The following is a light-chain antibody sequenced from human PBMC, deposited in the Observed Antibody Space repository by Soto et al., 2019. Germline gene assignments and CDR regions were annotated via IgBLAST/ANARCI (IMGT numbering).Light chain of an antibody. Sequence: QSVLTQPASVSGSPGQSITISCTGTSSDVGAYNYVSWYQQHPGKVPQLIIYEVSNRPSGVSNRFSGSKSGNTASLTISGLQAEDEADYYCSSKRSSSNIFGGGTKLTVL. J-gene: IGLJ2*01. CDR2: EVS. CDR1: SSDVGAYNY. CDR3: SSKRSSSNI. V-gene: IGLV2-14*01.